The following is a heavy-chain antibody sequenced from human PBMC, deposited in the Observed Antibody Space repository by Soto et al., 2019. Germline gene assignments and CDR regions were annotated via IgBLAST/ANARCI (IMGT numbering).Heavy chain of an antibody. Sequence: GGSLRLSCATSDFTISPYWMTWVRQTPGQGLEFVANIKEDGSVTNYVDSVKGRFTVSRDNAKNSLYLQMNSLRAEDTAVYYCGTDQWGGAFDLWGRGTTVTVSS. CDR3: GTDQWGGAFDL. CDR2: IKEDGSVT. CDR1: DFTISPYW. D-gene: IGHD3-10*01. J-gene: IGHJ3*01. V-gene: IGHV3-7*01.